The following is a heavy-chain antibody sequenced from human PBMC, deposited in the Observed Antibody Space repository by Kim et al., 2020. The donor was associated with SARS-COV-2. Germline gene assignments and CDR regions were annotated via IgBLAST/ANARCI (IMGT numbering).Heavy chain of an antibody. J-gene: IGHJ4*02. D-gene: IGHD3-10*01. Sequence: GGSLRLSCAASGFTFSSYEMNWVRQAPGKGLEWVSYISSSGSTIYYADSVKGRFTISRDNAKNSLYLQMNSLRAEDTAVYYCARDGRGRGRFGELPFDYWGQGTLVTVSS. CDR2: ISSSGSTI. CDR1: GFTFSSYE. CDR3: ARDGRGRGRFGELPFDY. V-gene: IGHV3-48*03.